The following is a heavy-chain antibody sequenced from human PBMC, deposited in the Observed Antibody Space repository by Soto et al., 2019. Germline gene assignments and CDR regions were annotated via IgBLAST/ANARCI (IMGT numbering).Heavy chain of an antibody. D-gene: IGHD6-19*01. J-gene: IGHJ6*02. Sequence: ESLKISCKASGYSFSSYCIGWVRQMPGKGLEWMGIIYPGDSDTKYSPSVQGQVTISADRSISTAYLQWTSLKASDTAMYYCARSKRGAYSSGWYSLSGYYNYGIDVWGQGTTVTVSS. CDR3: ARSKRGAYSSGWYSLSGYYNYGIDV. V-gene: IGHV5-51*01. CDR2: IYPGDSDT. CDR1: GYSFSSYC.